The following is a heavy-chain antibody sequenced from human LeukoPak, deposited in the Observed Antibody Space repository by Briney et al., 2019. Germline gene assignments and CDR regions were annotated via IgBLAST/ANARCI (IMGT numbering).Heavy chain of an antibody. CDR3: ARIFGSGYDFRGAFDI. V-gene: IGHV4-59*01. CDR1: DGSISSYY. CDR2: IYYSGST. D-gene: IGHD5-12*01. J-gene: IGHJ3*02. Sequence: SETLSLTCTVSDGSISSYYWSWIRQPPGKGLEWIGYIYYSGSTNYNPSLKSRVTISVDTSKIQFSLKLSSVTAADTAVYYCARIFGSGYDFRGAFDIWGQGTMVTVSS.